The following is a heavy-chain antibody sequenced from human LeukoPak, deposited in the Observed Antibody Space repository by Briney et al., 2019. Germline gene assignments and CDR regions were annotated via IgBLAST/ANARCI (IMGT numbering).Heavy chain of an antibody. D-gene: IGHD3-10*01. J-gene: IGHJ4*02. CDR1: GGSISRYY. CDR2: IYYSGST. CDR3: ASMVTMVRALDY. Sequence: SETLSLTCTVSGGSISRYYWGWIRQPPGKGLEWIGYIYYSGSTNYNPSLKSRVTISVDTSKNQFSLKLSSVTAADTAVYYCASMVTMVRALDYWGQGTLVTVSS. V-gene: IGHV4-59*01.